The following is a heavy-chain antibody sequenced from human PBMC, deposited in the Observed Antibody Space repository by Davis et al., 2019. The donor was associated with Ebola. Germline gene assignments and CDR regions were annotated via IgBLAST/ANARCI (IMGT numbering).Heavy chain of an antibody. CDR1: GFTFSSYA. D-gene: IGHD2-8*02. V-gene: IGHV3-23*01. CDR3: ARRAGGSYCTGGNCYLDY. Sequence: GGSLRLSCAASGFTFSSYAMSWVRQAPGKGLEWVSAISGSGGSTYYADSVKGRFTISRDNAKNSLFLQMNSLRAEDTAVYYCARRAGGSYCTGGNCYLDYWGQGTLVTVSS. CDR2: ISGSGGST. J-gene: IGHJ4*02.